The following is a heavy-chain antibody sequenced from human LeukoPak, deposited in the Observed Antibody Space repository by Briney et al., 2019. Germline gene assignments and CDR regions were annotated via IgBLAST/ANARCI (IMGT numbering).Heavy chain of an antibody. CDR2: ISSSGSNK. J-gene: IGHJ4*02. D-gene: IGHD4/OR15-4a*01. V-gene: IGHV3-11*01. Sequence: GGSLRLSCAASGFTFSDYYMSWIRQAPGKGLEWVSYISSSGSNKYYADSVKGRFTISRDNAKNSLYLQMRAEDTAVYYCARRAGAYSHPYDYWGQGTLVTVSS. CDR3: ARRAGAYSHPYDY. CDR1: GFTFSDYY.